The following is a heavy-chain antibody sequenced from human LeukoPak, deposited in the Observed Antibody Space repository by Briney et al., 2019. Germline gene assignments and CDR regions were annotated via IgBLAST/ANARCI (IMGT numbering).Heavy chain of an antibody. V-gene: IGHV1-46*01. CDR2: INPSGGST. CDR1: GYTFTSYY. CDR3: AREARWYYYYYYMDV. Sequence: ASVKVSCKASGYTFTSYYMHWVRQAPGQGLEWMGIINPSGGSTSYAQKFQGRVTMTRDTSTSTVYMELSSLRSEDTAVYYCAREARWYYYYYYMDVWDKGTTVTVSS. J-gene: IGHJ6*03. D-gene: IGHD4-23*01.